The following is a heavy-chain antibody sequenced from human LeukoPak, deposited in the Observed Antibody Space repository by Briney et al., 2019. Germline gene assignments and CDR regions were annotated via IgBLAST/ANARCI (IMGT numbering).Heavy chain of an antibody. V-gene: IGHV3-48*01. J-gene: IGHJ4*02. CDR2: ISSSSSTI. Sequence: GGSLRLSCAASGFTFSSYSMNWVRQGSGKGLEWVSYISSSSSTIYYADSVKGRFTISRDNAKNSLYLQTNSLRAEDTAVYYCARTAYDFWSGYSHFDYWGQGTLVTVSS. CDR1: GFTFSSYS. CDR3: ARTAYDFWSGYSHFDY. D-gene: IGHD3-3*01.